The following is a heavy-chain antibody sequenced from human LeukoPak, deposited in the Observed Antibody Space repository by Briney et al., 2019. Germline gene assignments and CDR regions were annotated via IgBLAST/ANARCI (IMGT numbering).Heavy chain of an antibody. J-gene: IGHJ4*02. Sequence: GGSLRLSCTASGFTFGDYAMSWFRQATGKGLEWVGFIRSKAYGGTTEYAATVKGRFTISRDDSKSIAYLQMNSLKTEDTAVYYCTRAKWAVAFYATGWGQGTLVTVSS. CDR2: IRSKAYGGTT. CDR1: GFTFGDYA. CDR3: TRAKWAVAFYATG. V-gene: IGHV3-49*03. D-gene: IGHD6-19*01.